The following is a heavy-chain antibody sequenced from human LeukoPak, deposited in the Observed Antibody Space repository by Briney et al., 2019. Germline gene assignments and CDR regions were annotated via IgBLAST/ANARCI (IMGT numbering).Heavy chain of an antibody. D-gene: IGHD5-12*01. J-gene: IGHJ5*02. Sequence: SVKVSCKASGGTFSSYGISWVRQAPGQGLEWMGRIIPILGIANYAQKFQGRVTITADKSTSTAYMELSSLRSEDTAVYYCASGVGIVATGWFDPWGQGTLVTVSS. CDR1: GGTFSSYG. CDR3: ASGVGIVATGWFDP. V-gene: IGHV1-69*04. CDR2: IIPILGIA.